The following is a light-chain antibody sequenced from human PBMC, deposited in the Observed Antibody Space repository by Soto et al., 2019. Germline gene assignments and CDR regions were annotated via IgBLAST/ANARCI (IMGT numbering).Light chain of an antibody. CDR2: AAS. CDR3: QQTYTMPPT. CDR1: QPITSY. Sequence: DIQMTQSPSSLSASVGDRVTITCRPSQPITSYLNGYQHKPGRAPNLLVYAASSSHSGVPSRFSGSGSGTDFTLTISSLQPEDFATYYCQQTYTMPPTFGGGTKVEIK. V-gene: IGKV1-39*01. J-gene: IGKJ4*01.